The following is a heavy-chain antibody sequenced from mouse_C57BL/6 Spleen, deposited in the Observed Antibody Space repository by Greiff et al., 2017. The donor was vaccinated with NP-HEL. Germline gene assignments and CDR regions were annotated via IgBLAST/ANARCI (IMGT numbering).Heavy chain of an antibody. CDR1: GFTFSSYA. J-gene: IGHJ4*01. V-gene: IGHV5-4*01. CDR2: ISDGGSYT. Sequence: EVNLVESGGGLVKPGGSLKLSCAASGFTFSSYAMSWVRQTPEKRLEWVATISDGGSYTYYPDNVKGRFTISRDNAKNNLYLQMSHLKSEDTAMYYCARDNYYGSSYDYAMDYWGQGTSVTVSS. CDR3: ARDNYYGSSYDYAMDY. D-gene: IGHD1-1*01.